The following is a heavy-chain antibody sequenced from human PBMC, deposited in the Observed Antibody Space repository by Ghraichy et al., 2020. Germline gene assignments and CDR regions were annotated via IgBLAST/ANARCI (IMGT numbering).Heavy chain of an antibody. CDR1: GFTFSSYS. J-gene: IGHJ4*02. V-gene: IGHV3-21*01. CDR3: ARERLYYYDGSGHYYFDC. CDR2: ISSKGHYL. D-gene: IGHD3-22*01. Sequence: ESLNISCAASGFTFSSYSMHWVRQAPGKGLEWVSSISSKGHYLYYADSMNGRFTISRDNAKNSLYLRINSLTAEDSAVYYCARERLYYYDGSGHYYFDCWGQGTLVTVSS.